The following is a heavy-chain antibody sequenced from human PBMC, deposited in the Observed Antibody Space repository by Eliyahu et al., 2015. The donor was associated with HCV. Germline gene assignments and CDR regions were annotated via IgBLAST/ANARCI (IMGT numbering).Heavy chain of an antibody. D-gene: IGHD1-26*01. Sequence: QVQLVESGGGLXKPGGSLRLSXAASGXXXXXYYMSWIRQAPGKGLEWVSYISSSSSYTNYADSVKGRFTISRDNAKNSLYLQMNSLRAEDTAVYYCARSPVGATGPYFDYWGQGTLVTVSS. CDR2: ISSSSSYT. CDR1: GXXXXXYY. J-gene: IGHJ4*02. V-gene: IGHV3-11*06. CDR3: ARSPVGATGPYFDY.